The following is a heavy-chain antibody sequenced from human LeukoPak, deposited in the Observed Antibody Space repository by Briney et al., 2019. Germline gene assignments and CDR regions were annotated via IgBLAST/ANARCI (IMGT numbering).Heavy chain of an antibody. CDR2: ISGSGVST. CDR1: GFTFSSYA. D-gene: IGHD3-10*01. V-gene: IGHV3-23*01. Sequence: GGSLRLSCAASGFTFSSYAMSWVRQAPGKGLEWVSAISGSGVSTYYADSVKGRFIISRDNSKNTLYLQMNSLRAEDTAVYYCARLLWFGESDNWFDPWGQGTLVTVSP. CDR3: ARLLWFGESDNWFDP. J-gene: IGHJ5*02.